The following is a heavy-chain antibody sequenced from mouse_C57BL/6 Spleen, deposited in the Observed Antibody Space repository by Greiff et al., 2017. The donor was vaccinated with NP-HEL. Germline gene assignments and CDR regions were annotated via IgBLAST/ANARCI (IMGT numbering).Heavy chain of an antibody. Sequence: EVMLQQSGPELVKPGASVKISCKASGYTFTDYYMNWVKQSHGKSLEWIGDINPNNGGTSYNQKFKGKATLTVDKSSSTAYMELRSLTAEDSAVYYCANLLRYYAMDYWGQGTSVTVAS. CDR1: GYTFTDYY. V-gene: IGHV1-26*01. J-gene: IGHJ4*01. D-gene: IGHD1-1*01. CDR2: INPNNGGT. CDR3: ANLLRYYAMDY.